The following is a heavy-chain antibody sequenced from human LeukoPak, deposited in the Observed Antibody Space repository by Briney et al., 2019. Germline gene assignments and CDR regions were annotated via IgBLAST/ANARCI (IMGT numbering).Heavy chain of an antibody. CDR2: IYYSGST. CDR1: GGSISSYY. CDR3: ASRGYGGKLDY. Sequence: SETLSLTCTVSGGSISSYYWSWIRQPPGKGLEWIGYIYYSGSTNYNPSLKSRVTISVDTSKNQFSLKLSSVTAADTAVYYCASRGYGGKLDYWGQGTLVTVSS. D-gene: IGHD4-23*01. V-gene: IGHV4-59*08. J-gene: IGHJ4*02.